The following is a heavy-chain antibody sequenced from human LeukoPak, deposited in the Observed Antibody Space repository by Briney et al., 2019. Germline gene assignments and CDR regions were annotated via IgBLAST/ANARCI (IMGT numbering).Heavy chain of an antibody. CDR2: MNPNSGNT. V-gene: IGHV1-8*01. CDR1: GYTFTSYD. CDR3: ARRLIRGYCSSTSCPGAFDI. Sequence: GASVKVSCKASGYTFTSYDINWVRQATGQGLEWMGWMNPNSGNTGYAQKFQGRVTMTRNTSISTAYMELSSLRSEDTAVYYCARRLIRGYCSSTSCPGAFDIWGQGTMVTVSS. J-gene: IGHJ3*02. D-gene: IGHD2-2*01.